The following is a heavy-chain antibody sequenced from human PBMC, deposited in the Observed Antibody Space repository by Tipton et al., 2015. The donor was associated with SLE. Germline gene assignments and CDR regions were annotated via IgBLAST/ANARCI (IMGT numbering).Heavy chain of an antibody. Sequence: RSLRLSCAASGFSFSGYAMHWVRQAPGKGLEWVAVISLDGSNKYYADSVKGRFTISKDNSRNTLYLEMNSLRAEDTALYYCARDSRWLPDYWGQGTLVTVSP. CDR3: ARDSRWLPDY. V-gene: IGHV3-30*04. D-gene: IGHD5-12*01. CDR1: GFSFSGYA. CDR2: ISLDGSNK. J-gene: IGHJ4*02.